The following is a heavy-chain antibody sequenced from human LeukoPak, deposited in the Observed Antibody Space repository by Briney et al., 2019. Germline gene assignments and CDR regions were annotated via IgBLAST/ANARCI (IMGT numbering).Heavy chain of an antibody. CDR3: ARDLSTAPGNYCFDY. V-gene: IGHV1-46*01. CDR2: MNPGGGGT. CDR1: GYTFTIYY. Sequence: ASVTVSCKSSGYTFTIYYIHWVRQCPGQGLGWRVMMNPGGGGTTYAQKFQGRVTMTRDTSTSTVYMELSSLRSEDTAVYYCARDLSTAPGNYCFDYWGQGTLVTASS. D-gene: IGHD6-13*01. J-gene: IGHJ4*02.